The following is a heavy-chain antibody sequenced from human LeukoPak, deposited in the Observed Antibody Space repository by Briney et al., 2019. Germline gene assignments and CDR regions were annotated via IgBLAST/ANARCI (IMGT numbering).Heavy chain of an antibody. CDR3: ARDVGYCSSTSCYPSDP. D-gene: IGHD2-2*01. CDR2: IPYDGSNK. V-gene: IGHV3-30-3*01. Sequence: GRSLRLSCAASGFTFSSYAMHWVRQAPGKGLEWVAVIPYDGSNKYYADSVKGRFTISRDNSKNTLYLQMNSLRAEDTAVYYCARDVGYCSSTSCYPSDPWGQGTLVTVSS. J-gene: IGHJ5*02. CDR1: GFTFSSYA.